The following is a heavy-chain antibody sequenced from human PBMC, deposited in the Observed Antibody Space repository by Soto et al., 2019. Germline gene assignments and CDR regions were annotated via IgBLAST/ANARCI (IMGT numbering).Heavy chain of an antibody. CDR2: IYYSGSA. CDR3: ARAGAATLSDF. J-gene: IGHJ4*02. V-gene: IGHV4-59*01. CDR1: GGSISNYY. Sequence: QVQLQESGPGLVKPSETLSLTCTVSGGSISNYYWSWIRQPPGKGLEWIGYIYYSGSANYNPSLKSRVTISVDTSKNQFSVKLSSVTAADTAVYYCARAGAATLSDFWGQGTLVTVSS. D-gene: IGHD2-15*01.